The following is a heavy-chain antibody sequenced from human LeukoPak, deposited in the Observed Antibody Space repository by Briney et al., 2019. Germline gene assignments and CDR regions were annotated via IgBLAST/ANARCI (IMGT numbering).Heavy chain of an antibody. CDR1: GFTFSSYG. J-gene: IGHJ4*02. V-gene: IGHV3-30*18. Sequence: QTGGSLRLSCAASGFTFSSYGMHWVRQAPGKGLEWVAVISYDGSNKYYADSVKGRFTISRDNSKNTLYLQMNSLRAEDTAVYYCAKEMGIVVTWFDYWGQGTLVTVSS. D-gene: IGHD2-2*03. CDR3: AKEMGIVVTWFDY. CDR2: ISYDGSNK.